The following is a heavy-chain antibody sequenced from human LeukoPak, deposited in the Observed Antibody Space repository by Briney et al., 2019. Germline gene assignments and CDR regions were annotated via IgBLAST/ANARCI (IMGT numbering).Heavy chain of an antibody. J-gene: IGHJ5*02. CDR3: ARGSVDGDYLFS. CDR1: GFTFSSYA. Sequence: GGSLRLSCAASGFTFSSYAMSWVRQAPGKGLEWVSVIYSGGSTYYADSVKGRFTISRDNSKNTLYLQMNSLRAEDTAVYYCARGSVDGDYLFSWGQGTLVTVSS. CDR2: IYSGGST. D-gene: IGHD4-17*01. V-gene: IGHV3-53*01.